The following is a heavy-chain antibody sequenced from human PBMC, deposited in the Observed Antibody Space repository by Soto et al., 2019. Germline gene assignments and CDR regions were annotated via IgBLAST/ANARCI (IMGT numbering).Heavy chain of an antibody. CDR1: GFTFISYW. J-gene: IGHJ4*02. D-gene: IGHD3-3*01. CDR2: FNSDGSST. CDR3: ATQRSFDSFDY. Sequence: PGGSLRLSCAASGFTFISYWMHWVRQAPGKGLVWVSRFNSDGSSTSYADSAKGRFTISRDNAKNTLYLQMNSLRAEDTAVYYCATQRSFDSFDYWGQGTLVTVSS. V-gene: IGHV3-74*01.